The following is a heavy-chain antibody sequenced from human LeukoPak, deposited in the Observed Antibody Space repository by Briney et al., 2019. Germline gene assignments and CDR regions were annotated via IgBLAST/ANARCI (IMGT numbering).Heavy chain of an antibody. D-gene: IGHD3-3*01. J-gene: IGHJ3*02. CDR3: ARDLAIFGVDVGAFDI. CDR2: IYSSGST. CDR1: GGSITSYY. V-gene: IGHV4-59*01. Sequence: SETLSLTCTVSGGSITSYYWSWIRQPPGKGLEWIGNIYSSGSTNYNPSLKSRVTISVDTSKNQFSLKLNSVTAADTAVYYCARDLAIFGVDVGAFDIWGQGTMVTVSS.